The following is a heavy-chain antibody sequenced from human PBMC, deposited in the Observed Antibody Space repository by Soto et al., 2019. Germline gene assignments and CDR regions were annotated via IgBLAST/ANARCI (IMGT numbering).Heavy chain of an antibody. J-gene: IGHJ4*02. D-gene: IGHD1-26*01. CDR1: GFTFSTYA. V-gene: IGHV3-30*03. CDR2: ISYDGNNK. Sequence: GGSLRLSCAASGFTFSTYAMAWVRQAPGKGLEWVAVISYDGNNKYYADSVKGRFTISRDNSKNTLYLQMSSLRVDDTAVYYCGRESGNYHVDHWGQGTLVTVSS. CDR3: GRESGNYHVDH.